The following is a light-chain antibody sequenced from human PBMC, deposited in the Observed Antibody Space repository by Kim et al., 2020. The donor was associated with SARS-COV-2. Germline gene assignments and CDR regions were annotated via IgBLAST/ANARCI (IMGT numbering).Light chain of an antibody. CDR1: QRISGSF. V-gene: IGKV3-20*01. CDR2: GAS. CDR3: QQYGNSPRT. J-gene: IGKJ1*01. Sequence: EIVLTQSPDTLSLSPGESATLSCRASQRISGSFLAWYQQKPGQAPRLFIYGASSRAAGIPDRFSGSGSGTDFTLTISRLEPEDFAVYYCQQYGNSPRTFGQGTKVDIK.